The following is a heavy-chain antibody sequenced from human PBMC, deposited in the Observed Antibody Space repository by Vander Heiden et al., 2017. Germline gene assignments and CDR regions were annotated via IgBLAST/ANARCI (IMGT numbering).Heavy chain of an antibody. CDR2: IGGSGGST. J-gene: IGHJ3*02. V-gene: IGHV3-23*01. CDR1: GFTVRRYA. Sequence: EVQLLASGGGLVQPGGSLRLSCAASGFTVRRYAMGWVRQAPGKGLEWVSAIGGSGGSTYYADSVKGRFTISRDNSKNTLYLQMNSLRAEDTAVYYCAKLGPYCSGGSCYSDAFDIWGQGTMVTVSS. D-gene: IGHD2-15*01. CDR3: AKLGPYCSGGSCYSDAFDI.